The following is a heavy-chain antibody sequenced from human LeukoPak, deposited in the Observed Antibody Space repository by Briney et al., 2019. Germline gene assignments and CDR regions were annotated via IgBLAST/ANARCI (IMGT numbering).Heavy chain of an antibody. V-gene: IGHV3-30*02. CDR2: IRYAGSNK. J-gene: IGHJ6*03. CDR1: GVTFRSYG. CDR3: AKDSYYYYIDV. Sequence: GGSLRLSCAASGVTFRSYGMHWVRHAPGKGLEWVTFIRYAGSNKYYTDSVKGRFTISRDNSKNTLYLQMNSLRTEDTAVYYCAKDSYYYYIDVWGKGTTVTVSS.